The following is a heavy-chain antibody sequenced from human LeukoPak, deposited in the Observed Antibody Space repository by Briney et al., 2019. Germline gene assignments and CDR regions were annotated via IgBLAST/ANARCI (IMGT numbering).Heavy chain of an antibody. V-gene: IGHV1-69*13. D-gene: IGHD3-10*01. CDR2: IIPIFGSA. Sequence: SVKVSCKAAAGTFSDYAISWVRQAPGQGLEWMGGIIPIFGSANYAQKFQGRVTITADESTSTAYMELSSLRSEDTAVYYCAREPAMIRGDRYFDYWGQGTLVTVSS. CDR3: AREPAMIRGDRYFDY. J-gene: IGHJ4*02. CDR1: AGTFSDYA.